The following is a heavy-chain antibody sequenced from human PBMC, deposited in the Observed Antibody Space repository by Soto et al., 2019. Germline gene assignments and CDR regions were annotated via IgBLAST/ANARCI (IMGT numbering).Heavy chain of an antibody. V-gene: IGHV4-59*01. J-gene: IGHJ4*02. CDR2: IYYSGST. D-gene: IGHD3-22*01. CDR3: ARGSYYDRIDY. Sequence: PSEALSLTCTVSGGSISRYYWSCIRHNPGKGLEWIGYIYYSGSTNYNPSLKSRVTISVDTSKNQFSLKLSSVTAADTAVYYCARGSYYDRIDYWGQGTLVTVSA. CDR1: GGSISRYY.